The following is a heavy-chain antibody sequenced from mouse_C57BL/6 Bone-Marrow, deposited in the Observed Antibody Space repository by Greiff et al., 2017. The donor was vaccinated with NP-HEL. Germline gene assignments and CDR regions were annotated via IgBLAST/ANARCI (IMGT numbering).Heavy chain of an antibody. CDR1: GFNIKDDY. D-gene: IGHD1-1*01. CDR3: TTGITTVVAPFAY. V-gene: IGHV14-4*01. Sequence: VQLQQSGAELVRPGASVKLSCTASGFNIKDDYMHWVKQRPEQGLEWIGWIDPENGDTEYASKFQGKATITADTPSNTAYLQLSSLTSEDTAVYYCTTGITTVVAPFAYWGQGTLVTVSA. J-gene: IGHJ3*01. CDR2: IDPENGDT.